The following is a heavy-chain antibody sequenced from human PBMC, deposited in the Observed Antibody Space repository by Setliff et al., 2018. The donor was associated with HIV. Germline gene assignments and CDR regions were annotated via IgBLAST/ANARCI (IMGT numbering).Heavy chain of an antibody. V-gene: IGHV1-2*06. D-gene: IGHD3-10*01. CDR1: GYTFNAYY. Sequence: ASVKVSCKASGYTFNAYYIHWVRQAPGQGLEWMGRINPNTGDTNFAQMFQDRVTMTRDTSIATAYMELTRLKSDDTAVYYCARVSEFFASGSYYNPYFDLWGQGTLVTVSS. J-gene: IGHJ4*02. CDR3: ARVSEFFASGSYYNPYFDL. CDR2: INPNTGDT.